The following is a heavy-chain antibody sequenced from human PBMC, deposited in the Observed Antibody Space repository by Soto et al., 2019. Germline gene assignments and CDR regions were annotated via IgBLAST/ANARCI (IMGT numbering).Heavy chain of an antibody. D-gene: IGHD5-12*01. CDR1: GFTFSSYS. CDR3: ARSLVGYSGYDPVDDAFDI. J-gene: IGHJ3*02. CDR2: ISSSSSTI. V-gene: IGHV3-48*01. Sequence: GGSLRLSCAASGFTFSSYSMNWVRQAPGKGLEWVSYISSSSSTIYYADSVKGRFTISRDNAKNSLYLQMNSLRAEDTAVYYCARSLVGYSGYDPVDDAFDIWGQGTMVTVSS.